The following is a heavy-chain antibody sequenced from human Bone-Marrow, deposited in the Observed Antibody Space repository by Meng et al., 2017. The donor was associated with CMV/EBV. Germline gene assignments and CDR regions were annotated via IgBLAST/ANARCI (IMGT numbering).Heavy chain of an antibody. CDR2: IYTVGSS. J-gene: IGHJ4*01. V-gene: IGHV4-4*09. CDR1: GFTVSSNY. D-gene: IGHD5-24*01. CDR3: AGITLGVPTIKH. Sequence: ESLKISCAASGFTVSSNYMSWIRQPPGRGLEYIGYIYTVGSSDYNPSLKSRVTISVDTSRNQFSLKLSSVTAADTAVYFCAGITLGVPTIKHWGQGTLVTVSS.